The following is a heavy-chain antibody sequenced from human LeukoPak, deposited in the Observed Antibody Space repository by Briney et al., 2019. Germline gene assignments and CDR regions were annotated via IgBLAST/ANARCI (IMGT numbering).Heavy chain of an antibody. J-gene: IGHJ4*02. D-gene: IGHD4-17*01. V-gene: IGHV3-53*01. Sequence: GGSLRLSCAASGFTVSSNYMSWVRQAPGKGLEWVSVIYSGGSTYYADSVKGRFTISRDNSKNTLYPQMNSLRAEDTAVYYCAREHDYGDYSLDYWGQGTLVTVSS. CDR2: IYSGGST. CDR3: AREHDYGDYSLDY. CDR1: GFTVSSNY.